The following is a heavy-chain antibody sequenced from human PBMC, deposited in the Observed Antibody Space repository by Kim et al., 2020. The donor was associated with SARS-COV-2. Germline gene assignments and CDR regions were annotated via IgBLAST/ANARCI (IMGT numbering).Heavy chain of an antibody. CDR1: GFTFSNYA. CDR3: AKYYVYDSSGPGH. Sequence: GGSLRLSCAASGFTFSNYAMSWVRQAPGKGLEWVSGICRSGGCTFYADSVRGRFTISRDHSKNTLYLQMNSLRAEDTAIYYCAKYYVYDSSGPGHWGQGTLVTVSS. J-gene: IGHJ4*02. D-gene: IGHD3-22*01. CDR2: ICRSGGCT. V-gene: IGHV3-23*01.